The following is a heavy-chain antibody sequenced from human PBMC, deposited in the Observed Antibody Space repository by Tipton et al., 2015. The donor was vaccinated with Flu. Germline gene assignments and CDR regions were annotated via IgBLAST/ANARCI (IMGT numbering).Heavy chain of an antibody. J-gene: IGHJ6*02. D-gene: IGHD3-22*01. V-gene: IGHV4-39*07. CDR2: IYYSGST. CDR3: ARDGQLGYDSSGYYYPSRGMDV. Sequence: LRLSCTVSGGSISSSSYYWGWIRQPPGKGLEWIGSIYYSGSTYYNPSLKSRVTISVDTSKNQFSLKLSSVTAADTAVYYCARDGQLGYDSSGYYYPSRGMDVWGPGTTVTVSS. CDR1: GGSISSSSYY.